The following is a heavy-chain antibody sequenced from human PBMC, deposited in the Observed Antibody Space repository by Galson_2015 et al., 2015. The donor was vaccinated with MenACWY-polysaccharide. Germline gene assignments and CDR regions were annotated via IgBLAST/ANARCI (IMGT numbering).Heavy chain of an antibody. CDR2: INPNRGGT. CDR3: AKIPTVEAIFFDY. CDR1: GYVFTDFY. Sequence: SVKVSCKASGYVFTDFYIHWVREAPGQGLEWVGWINPNRGGTNYAQKFQGRVTMTRDTSISTAYLELSSLRADDTAVYYCAKIPTVEAIFFDYWGQGTLVTVSS. D-gene: IGHD1-26*01. V-gene: IGHV1-2*02. J-gene: IGHJ4*02.